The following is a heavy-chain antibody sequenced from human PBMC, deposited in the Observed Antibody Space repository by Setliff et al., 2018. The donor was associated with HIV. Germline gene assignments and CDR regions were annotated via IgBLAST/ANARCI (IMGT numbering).Heavy chain of an antibody. J-gene: IGHJ5*02. CDR1: GFTFSSYG. CDR3: ARGLLVAQIYNWFDP. V-gene: IGHV3-33*01. D-gene: IGHD3-10*01. CDR2: IWNDGTNK. Sequence: GGSLRLSCAASGFTFSSYGMHWVRQAPGKGLEWVAVIWNDGTNKYYADSVKGRFTISRDNSKNTLYLQMNSLRADDTAIYYCARGLLVAQIYNWFDPWGQGTLVTVSS.